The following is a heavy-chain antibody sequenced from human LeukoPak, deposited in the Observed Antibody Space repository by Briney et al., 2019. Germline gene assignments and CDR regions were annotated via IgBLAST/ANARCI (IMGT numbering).Heavy chain of an antibody. V-gene: IGHV4-30-2*01. Sequence: SETLSLTCAVSGDFISSGDYSWSWIRQPSGKGLEWIGYILHSGSSYYNPSLKSRVTISVDKSKNQFSLRLTSVTAADTAVYYCARELWFVNAPGSWFDPWGQGTLVTVSS. CDR3: ARELWFVNAPGSWFDP. J-gene: IGHJ5*02. D-gene: IGHD3-10*01. CDR1: GDFISSGDYS. CDR2: ILHSGSS.